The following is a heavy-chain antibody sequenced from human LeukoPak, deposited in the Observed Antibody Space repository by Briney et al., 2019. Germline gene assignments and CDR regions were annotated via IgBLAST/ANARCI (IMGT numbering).Heavy chain of an antibody. D-gene: IGHD6-19*01. Sequence: GRSLRLSCAASGFTFSSYSMHWVRQAPGKGLDWVAVMSSDGSNKYYTDSVKGRFTISRDNSKNTLYLQMNSLRPEDSAVYYCARVYSSGWSYAFDIWGQGTMVTVSS. CDR3: ARVYSSGWSYAFDI. CDR2: MSSDGSNK. J-gene: IGHJ3*02. V-gene: IGHV3-30*04. CDR1: GFTFSSYS.